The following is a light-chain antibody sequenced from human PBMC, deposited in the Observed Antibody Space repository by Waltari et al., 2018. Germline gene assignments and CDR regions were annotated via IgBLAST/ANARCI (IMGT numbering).Light chain of an antibody. Sequence: QSALTQPASVSGSPGQSISISCTGTSRGVGGYNFVSWYHRLPGKAPKLLIYDVGNRPSGVSKRFSGSKSGNTASRSISGLQADDEADYYCCSYTRGGSLVFGGRTKLTVL. J-gene: IGLJ2*01. CDR2: DVG. CDR1: SRGVGGYNF. CDR3: CSYTRGGSLV. V-gene: IGLV2-14*03.